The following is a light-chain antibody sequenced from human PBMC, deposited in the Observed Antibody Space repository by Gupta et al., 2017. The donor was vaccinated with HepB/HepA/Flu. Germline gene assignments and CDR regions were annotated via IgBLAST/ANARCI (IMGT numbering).Light chain of an antibody. J-gene: IGLJ1*01. V-gene: IGLV2-14*03. CDR3: SSYTSSSTLKV. CDR2: DVS. CDR1: SSDVGGYNY. Sequence: QSALPQPASVSGSPGQSITISCTGTSSDVGGYNYVSWYQHHPGKAPKLMIYDVSNRPSGVSNRFSGSKSGNTASLTISGLQAEDEADYYCSSYTSSSTLKVFGTGTKVTVL.